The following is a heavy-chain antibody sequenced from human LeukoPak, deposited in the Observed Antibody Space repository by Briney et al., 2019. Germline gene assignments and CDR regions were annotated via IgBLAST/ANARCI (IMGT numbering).Heavy chain of an antibody. CDR2: IYYSGST. J-gene: IGHJ4*02. D-gene: IGHD5-24*01. CDR1: GVSISSSSYY. V-gene: IGHV4-39*07. CDR3: ARVGDGYNSDY. Sequence: SESLSLTCTVSGVSISSSSYYWGWIRQPPGKGLEWIGSIYYSGSTYYNPSLKSRVTISVDTSKNQFSLKLSSVTAADTAVYYCARVGDGYNSDYWGQGTLVTVSS.